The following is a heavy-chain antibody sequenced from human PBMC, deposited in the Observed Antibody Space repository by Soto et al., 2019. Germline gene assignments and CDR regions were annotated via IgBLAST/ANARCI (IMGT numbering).Heavy chain of an antibody. D-gene: IGHD3-16*01. J-gene: IGHJ4*02. Sequence: QITLKESGPTLVKPTQTLTLTCTFSGFSLFTSGVGVGWIRQPPGKALEWLALIYWDDSKEYNPSLASRLTIPKDTPKNQVVLKMTHMDPVDTATNYCAHKGGGDRILDYWGQGTLVTVSS. CDR1: GFSLFTSGVG. CDR2: IYWDDSK. V-gene: IGHV2-5*02. CDR3: AHKGGGDRILDY.